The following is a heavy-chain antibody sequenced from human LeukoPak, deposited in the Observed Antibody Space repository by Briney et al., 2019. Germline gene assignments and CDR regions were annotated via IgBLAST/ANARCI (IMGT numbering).Heavy chain of an antibody. D-gene: IGHD1-26*01. Sequence: GGSLRLSCAASGFTFDDYAMHWVRQAPGKGLEWVSGISWNSGSIGYADSVKGRFTISRDNAKNSLYLQMNSLRPDDTALYCCAKDIRIKWELSSPFDYWGQGTLVTVSS. CDR2: ISWNSGSI. V-gene: IGHV3-9*01. J-gene: IGHJ4*02. CDR3: AKDIRIKWELSSPFDY. CDR1: GFTFDDYA.